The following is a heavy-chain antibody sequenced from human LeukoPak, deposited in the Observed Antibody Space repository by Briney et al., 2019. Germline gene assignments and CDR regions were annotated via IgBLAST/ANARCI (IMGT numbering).Heavy chain of an antibody. V-gene: IGHV3-48*04. CDR1: GFTFSSYS. D-gene: IGHD2-21*02. Sequence: PGGSLRLSCAASGFTFSSYSMHWVRQSPGKGLEWVSYISSSGSTIYYADSVKGRFTISRDNAKNSLYLQMNSLRAEDTAVYYCARDRGDPWAPFDYWGQGTLVTVSS. J-gene: IGHJ4*02. CDR2: ISSSGSTI. CDR3: ARDRGDPWAPFDY.